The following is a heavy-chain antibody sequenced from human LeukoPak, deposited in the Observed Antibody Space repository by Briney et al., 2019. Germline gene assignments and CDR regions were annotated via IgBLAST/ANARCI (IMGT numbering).Heavy chain of an antibody. CDR3: AKDRWEQWLGVSYYDYGMDV. D-gene: IGHD6-19*01. CDR1: GFTFSSCA. J-gene: IGHJ6*04. Sequence: GGSLRLSCAASGFTFSSCAMSWVRQAPGKGLEWVSGISGGGGGTNYADSVKGRFTISRDNPKNTLYLVMNHLRVEDTAVYYCAKDRWEQWLGVSYYDYGMDVWGKGTTVTVSS. CDR2: ISGGGGGT. V-gene: IGHV3-23*01.